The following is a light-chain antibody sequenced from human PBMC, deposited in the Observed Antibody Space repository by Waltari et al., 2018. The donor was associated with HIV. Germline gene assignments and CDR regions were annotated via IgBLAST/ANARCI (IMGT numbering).Light chain of an antibody. V-gene: IGKV3-11*01. J-gene: IGKJ4*01. CDR3: QQRSNWPLLT. CDR1: QSVSSY. Sequence: EIVLTQSPATLSLSPGERATLPCRASQSVSSYLAWYQQKPGQAPRLLIYDASNRATGIPARFSGSGSGPDFTLTISSLEPEDFAVYYCQQRSNWPLLTFGGGTKVEIK. CDR2: DAS.